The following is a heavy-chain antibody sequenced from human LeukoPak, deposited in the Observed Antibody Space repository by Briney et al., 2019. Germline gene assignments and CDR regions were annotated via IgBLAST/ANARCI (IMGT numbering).Heavy chain of an antibody. CDR3: ARDFSLSAALFDS. CDR2: INADGGST. J-gene: IGHJ4*02. D-gene: IGHD6-13*01. CDR1: GFTFDDYA. Sequence: GGSLRLSCAASGFTFDDYAMHWVRQVPGKGLEWLSLINADGGSTYYADSLKGRFTISRDNSKNSLYLQMNSLGTEDTALYYCARDFSLSAALFDSWGQGTLVTVSS. V-gene: IGHV3-43*02.